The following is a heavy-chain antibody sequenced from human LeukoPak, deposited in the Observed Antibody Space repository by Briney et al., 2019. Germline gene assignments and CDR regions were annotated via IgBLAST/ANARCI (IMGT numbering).Heavy chain of an antibody. V-gene: IGHV1-2*02. CDR2: INPNNGGT. D-gene: IGHD3-9*01. Sequence: ASVKVSCKASGYTFTGYYMHWVRQAPGQGLEWMGWINPNNGGTNYAQKFQGRVTLTRDTSISTAYMELSRLRSGDTAVYYCARDREDILTGYDYWGQGTLVTVSS. CDR1: GYTFTGYY. CDR3: ARDREDILTGYDY. J-gene: IGHJ4*02.